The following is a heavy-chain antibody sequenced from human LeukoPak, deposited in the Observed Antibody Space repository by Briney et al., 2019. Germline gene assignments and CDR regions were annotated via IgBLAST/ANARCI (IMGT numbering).Heavy chain of an antibody. CDR3: ARGLSAVVY. Sequence: SETLSLTCAVYGGSFSSYYWSWIRQPPGKGLEWIGEINHSGSTNYNPSLKSRVTISVDTSKKQFSLKLSSVTAADTAVYYCARGLSAVVYWGQGTLVTVSS. D-gene: IGHD3-16*02. CDR2: INHSGST. J-gene: IGHJ4*02. CDR1: GGSFSSYY. V-gene: IGHV4-34*01.